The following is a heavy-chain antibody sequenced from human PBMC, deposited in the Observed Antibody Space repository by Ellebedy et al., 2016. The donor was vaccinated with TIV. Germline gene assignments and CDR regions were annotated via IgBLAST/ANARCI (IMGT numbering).Heavy chain of an antibody. V-gene: IGHV3-20*04. J-gene: IGHJ6*02. Sequence: GDSLKISCAASAFTFDDYGMSWVRQVPGRGLEWVSGITWNGRSPGYADSVKGRFTISRDNAKKSLYLQMDRLRVEDTALYYCARVSRWLVIYYYYGMDVWGQGTTVTVSS. CDR3: ARVSRWLVIYYYYGMDV. D-gene: IGHD3-9*01. CDR2: ITWNGRSP. CDR1: AFTFDDYG.